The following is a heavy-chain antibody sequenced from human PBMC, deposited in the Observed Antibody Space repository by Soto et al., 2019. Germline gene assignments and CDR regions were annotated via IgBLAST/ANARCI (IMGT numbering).Heavy chain of an antibody. CDR1: GYTFTSYG. D-gene: IGHD3-22*01. CDR2: ISAYNGNT. J-gene: IGHJ6*02. Sequence: ASVKVSCKASGYTFTSYGISWVRQAPGQGLEWMGWISAYNGNTNYAQKLQGRVTMTTDTSTSTAYMELRSLRSDDTAVYYCAGDEPPFSGYYGGQSVGYYYGMDVWGQGTTVTVSS. CDR3: AGDEPPFSGYYGGQSVGYYYGMDV. V-gene: IGHV1-18*01.